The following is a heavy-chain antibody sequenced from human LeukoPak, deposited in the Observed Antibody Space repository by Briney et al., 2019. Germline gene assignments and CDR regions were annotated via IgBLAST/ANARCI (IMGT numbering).Heavy chain of an antibody. Sequence: GGSLRLSCAASGFTFSSYAMSWVRQAPGKGLEWVSAISGGGGSTYYADSAKGRFTISRDNSKNTLYLQMNSLRAEDTAVYYCAKDLVVVPAAMKEYDWFDPWGQGTLVTVSS. CDR3: AKDLVVVPAAMKEYDWFDP. D-gene: IGHD2-2*01. CDR2: ISGGGGST. CDR1: GFTFSSYA. J-gene: IGHJ5*02. V-gene: IGHV3-23*01.